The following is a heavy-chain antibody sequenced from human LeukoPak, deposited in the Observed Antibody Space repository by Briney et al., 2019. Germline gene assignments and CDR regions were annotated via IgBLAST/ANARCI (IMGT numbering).Heavy chain of an antibody. CDR3: AAGLIAAASIDY. D-gene: IGHD6-13*01. CDR2: IYYSGST. V-gene: IGHV4-31*03. CDR1: GGSISSGGYY. J-gene: IGHJ4*02. Sequence: SGTPSLTCTVSGGSISSGGYYWSWIRQHPGKGLEWIGYIYYSGSTYYNPSLKSRVTISVDTSKNQFSLKLSSVTAADTAVYYCAAGLIAAASIDYWGQGTLVTVSS.